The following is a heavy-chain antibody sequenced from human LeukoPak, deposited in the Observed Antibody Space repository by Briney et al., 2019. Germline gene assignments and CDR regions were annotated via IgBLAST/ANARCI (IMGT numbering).Heavy chain of an antibody. CDR2: IYTSGST. D-gene: IGHD3-3*01. CDR1: GGSISSYY. V-gene: IGHV4-4*07. CDR3: ARDKGVDYDFWSGYYSRLDY. J-gene: IGHJ4*02. Sequence: SETLSLTCTVSGGSISSYYWSWIRQPAGKGLEWIGRIYTSGSTNYNPSLKSRVTMSVDTSKNQFSLKLSSVTAADTAVYYCARDKGVDYDFWSGYYSRLDYWGQGTLVTVSS.